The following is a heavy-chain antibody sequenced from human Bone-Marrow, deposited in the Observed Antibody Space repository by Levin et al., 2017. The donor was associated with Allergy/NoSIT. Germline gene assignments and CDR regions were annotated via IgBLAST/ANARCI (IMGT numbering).Heavy chain of an antibody. Sequence: PGGSLRLSCEASGFTFTRYWMTWVRQAPGKGLEWVANVKQDGSEAHYVDSVKGRFTISRDDTQNSLSLQMNSLRAEDTAVYYCARDIYCKNGVCLGGAYYFGMDLWGQGATVIVSS. CDR1: GFTFTRYW. V-gene: IGHV3-7*03. D-gene: IGHD2-8*01. CDR3: ARDIYCKNGVCLGGAYYFGMDL. J-gene: IGHJ6*02. CDR2: VKQDGSEA.